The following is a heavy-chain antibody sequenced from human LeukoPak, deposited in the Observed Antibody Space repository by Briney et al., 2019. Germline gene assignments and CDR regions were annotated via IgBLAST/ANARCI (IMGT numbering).Heavy chain of an antibody. V-gene: IGHV3-53*01. CDR1: GFTVSSNY. J-gene: IGHJ2*01. Sequence: GGSLRLSCAASGFTVSSNYMSWVRQAPGKGLEWVSVIYSGGSTYYADSVKGRFTISRENAKNSLYLQMNSLRAGDTAVYYCARAAYSSTWYSRYFDLWGRGTLVTVSS. D-gene: IGHD6-13*01. CDR3: ARAAYSSTWYSRYFDL. CDR2: IYSGGST.